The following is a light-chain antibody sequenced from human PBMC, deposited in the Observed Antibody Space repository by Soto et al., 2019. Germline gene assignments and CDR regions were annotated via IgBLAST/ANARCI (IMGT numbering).Light chain of an antibody. CDR2: DAS. J-gene: IGKJ5*01. V-gene: IGKV3-11*01. CDR3: QQRSNWPIT. Sequence: EIVLTQSPATLSLSPGESATRXXRASQSVSSYLAWYQQKPGQAPXPLTYDASNRATGIPARFSGSGSGTDFTLTISSLQSEDFAVYYCQQRSNWPITFGQGTRLE. CDR1: QSVSSY.